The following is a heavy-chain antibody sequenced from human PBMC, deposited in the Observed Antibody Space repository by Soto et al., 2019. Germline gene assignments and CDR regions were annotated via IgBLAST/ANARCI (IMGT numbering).Heavy chain of an antibody. V-gene: IGHV1-46*01. Sequence: QVQLVQSGAEVKKPGASVKVSCKASGYTFTSYYMHWVRQAPGQGLEWMGIINPSGGSTSYAQKFHGRVTMTRDTSTSTVYMELSILRSEDTAVYYCARAAPCCGYDYDYWGQGTLVTVSS. CDR3: ARAAPCCGYDYDY. D-gene: IGHD5-12*01. J-gene: IGHJ4*02. CDR2: INPSGGST. CDR1: GYTFTSYY.